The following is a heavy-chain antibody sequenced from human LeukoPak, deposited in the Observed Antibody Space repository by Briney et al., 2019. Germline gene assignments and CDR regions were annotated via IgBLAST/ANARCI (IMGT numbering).Heavy chain of an antibody. CDR3: AVGADPGSYHFDY. CDR2: IYYSGST. Sequence: KPSETLSLTCTVSGGSISSYYWSWIRQPPGKGLEWIGYIYYSGSTNYNPSLKSRVTISVVTSKNQFSLKLSSVTAADTAVYYCAVGADPGSYHFDYWGQGTLATVSS. V-gene: IGHV4-59*01. CDR1: GGSISSYY. J-gene: IGHJ4*02. D-gene: IGHD3-10*01.